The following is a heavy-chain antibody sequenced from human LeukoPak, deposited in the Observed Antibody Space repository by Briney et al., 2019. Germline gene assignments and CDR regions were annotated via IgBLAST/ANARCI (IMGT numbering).Heavy chain of an antibody. J-gene: IGHJ4*02. Sequence: SETLSLTCTFSGGSISSYYWSWIRQPAGKGLEWIGHIYTTGTTNYNPSLKSRVTMSIDTSKNQFSLNLGSVTAADTAVYYCAKVAKYYYGSETYFFFDHWGQGTLVTVSS. CDR2: IYTTGTT. V-gene: IGHV4-4*07. D-gene: IGHD3-10*01. CDR1: GGSISSYY. CDR3: AKVAKYYYGSETYFFFDH.